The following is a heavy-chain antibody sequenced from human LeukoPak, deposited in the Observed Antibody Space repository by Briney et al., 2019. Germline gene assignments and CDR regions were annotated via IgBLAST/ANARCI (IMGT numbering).Heavy chain of an antibody. J-gene: IGHJ5*02. CDR1: GFTFSSYE. Sequence: GGSLRLSCAASGFTFSSYEMNWVRQAPGKGLEWVSSISSSSSYIYYADSVKGRFTISRDNAKNSLYLQMNSLRAEDTAVYYCARDEPRENWFDPWGQGTLVTVSS. D-gene: IGHD1-14*01. V-gene: IGHV3-21*01. CDR3: ARDEPRENWFDP. CDR2: ISSSSSYI.